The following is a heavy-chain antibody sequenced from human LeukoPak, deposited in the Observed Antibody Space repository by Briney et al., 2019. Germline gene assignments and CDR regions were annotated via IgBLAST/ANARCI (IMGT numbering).Heavy chain of an antibody. CDR3: ASLSYPGNF. CDR1: GFTFSSYS. V-gene: IGHV3-48*01. J-gene: IGHJ4*02. CDR2: ISSSGTTI. Sequence: GGSLRLSCAASGFTFSSYSMNWVCQAPGKGLEWVSYISSSGTTIYYADSVKGRFTISRDNAENSLYLQMNSLRAEDTAVYYCASLSYPGNFWGQGTLVTVSS.